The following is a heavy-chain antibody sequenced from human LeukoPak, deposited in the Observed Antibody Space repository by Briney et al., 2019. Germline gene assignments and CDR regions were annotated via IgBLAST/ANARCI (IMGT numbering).Heavy chain of an antibody. CDR3: ARAVADLGDAFDI. D-gene: IGHD6-19*01. J-gene: IGHJ3*02. CDR2: ISYDGSNK. V-gene: IGHV3-30*04. Sequence: GGSLRLSCAASGFTFSSYAMHWVRQAPGKGLEWVAVISYDGSNKYYADSVKGRSTISRDNSKNTLYLQMNSLRAEDTAVYYCARAVADLGDAFDIWGQGTMVTVSS. CDR1: GFTFSSYA.